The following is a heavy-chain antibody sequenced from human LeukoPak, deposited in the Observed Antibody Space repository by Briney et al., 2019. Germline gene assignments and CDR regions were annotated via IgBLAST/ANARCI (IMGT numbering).Heavy chain of an antibody. CDR2: IKQDGSEK. J-gene: IGHJ4*02. Sequence: GGSLRLSCAASGFTFSDYYMSWIRQAPGKGLEWVANIKQDGSEKYYLDSVKGRFTISRNNAKNLLYLQMNSLRAEDTAVYYCARVRRFLYYFDYWGQGTLVTVSS. D-gene: IGHD3-3*01. CDR1: GFTFSDYY. CDR3: ARVRRFLYYFDY. V-gene: IGHV3-7*01.